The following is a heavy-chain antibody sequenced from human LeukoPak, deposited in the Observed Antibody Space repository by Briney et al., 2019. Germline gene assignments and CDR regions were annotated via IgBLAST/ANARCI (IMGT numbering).Heavy chain of an antibody. D-gene: IGHD2-21*02. Sequence: SETLSLTCTVSGGSISSYYWSWIRQPPGKGLELIGYIYYTGSTKYNPSLKSRVSISVDTSKNQFSLTLTSVTAADTAVYYCAAVVVSGTPYFDYWGQGTLVTVSS. CDR2: IYYTGST. CDR3: AAVVVSGTPYFDY. V-gene: IGHV4-59*03. CDR1: GGSISSYY. J-gene: IGHJ4*02.